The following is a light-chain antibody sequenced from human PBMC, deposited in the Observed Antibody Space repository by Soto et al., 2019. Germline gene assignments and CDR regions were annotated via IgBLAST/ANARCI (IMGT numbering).Light chain of an antibody. Sequence: EIVMTQSPSTLSGSPRDRATISCRASQSVSSNLAWYQQKPGQAPRLLIYGASTRATGIPARFSGSGSGTEFTLTISSLQSEDFAVYYCQQRSKWPITFGQGTRLEIK. CDR3: QQRSKWPIT. CDR2: GAS. CDR1: QSVSSN. J-gene: IGKJ5*01. V-gene: IGKV3-15*01.